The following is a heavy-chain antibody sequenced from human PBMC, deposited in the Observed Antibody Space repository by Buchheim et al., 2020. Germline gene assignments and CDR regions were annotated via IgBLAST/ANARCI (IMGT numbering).Heavy chain of an antibody. J-gene: IGHJ4*02. CDR3: ASGSSSAPFDY. V-gene: IGHV3-48*01. CDR1: GFTFSSYS. CDR2: ISSSSSTI. D-gene: IGHD6-6*01. Sequence: EVQLVESGGGLVQPGGSLRLSCAASGFTFSSYSMNWVRQAPGKGLEWVSYISSSSSTIYYADSVKGRFTISRDNAKNSLDLQMNSLRAEDTAVYYCASGSSSAPFDYWGQGTL.